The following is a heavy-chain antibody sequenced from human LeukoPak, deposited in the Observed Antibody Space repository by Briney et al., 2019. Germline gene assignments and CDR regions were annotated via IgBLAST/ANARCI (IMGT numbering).Heavy chain of an antibody. CDR1: GFTVSSNY. CDR2: IYSGGST. CDR3: ARVGITLTTPRYLYYMDV. D-gene: IGHD3-22*01. J-gene: IGHJ6*03. Sequence: GGSLRLSCAASGFTVSSNYMSWVRQAPGKGLEWVSVIYSGGSTYYADSVKGRFTISRDNSKNTLYLQMNSLRAEDTAVYYCARVGITLTTPRYLYYMDVWGKGTTVTVSS. V-gene: IGHV3-66*01.